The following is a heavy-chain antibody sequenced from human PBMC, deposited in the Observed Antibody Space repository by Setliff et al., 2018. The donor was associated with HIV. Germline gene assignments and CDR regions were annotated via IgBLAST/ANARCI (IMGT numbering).Heavy chain of an antibody. CDR2: INVGKGDT. CDR1: GYTFTTYS. CDR3: ARGALLAVFDFDH. V-gene: IGHV1-3*01. J-gene: IGHJ4*01. Sequence: ASVGSCKASGYTFTTYSLHWVRQAPGHSLEWVGWINVGKGDTKYSQELQDRVTITRDTSANTAYMELSSLRSDDTAVYFCARGALLAVFDFDHWGHGTLVTVSS. D-gene: IGHD3-3*02.